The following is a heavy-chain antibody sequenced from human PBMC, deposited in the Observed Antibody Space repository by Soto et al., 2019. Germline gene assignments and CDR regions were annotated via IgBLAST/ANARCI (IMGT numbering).Heavy chain of an antibody. J-gene: IGHJ4*02. D-gene: IGHD1-1*01. CDR1: GDSISSFY. Sequence: KPSETLSLTCSVSGDSISSFYWTWIRQSPGRGLEWIGDVFHTGNTNYNPSLKSRVTITVDTAKNPFSLKLGSVTAADTAVYYCSRSTYTGSTAYIDHWGPGVRVTVSS. CDR2: VFHTGNT. V-gene: IGHV4-59*01. CDR3: SRSTYTGSTAYIDH.